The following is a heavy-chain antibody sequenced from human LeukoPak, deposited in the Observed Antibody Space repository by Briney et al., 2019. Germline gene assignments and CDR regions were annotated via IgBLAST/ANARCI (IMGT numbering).Heavy chain of an antibody. Sequence: GSSVKVSCKASGYTFTGYYMHWVRQAPGQGLEWMGWINPNSGGTNYAQKFQGRVTMTRDTSISTAYMELSRLRSDDTAVYYCANSLFLGQARESWFDPWGQGTLVTVSS. CDR2: INPNSGGT. V-gene: IGHV1-2*02. J-gene: IGHJ5*02. CDR3: ANSLFLGQARESWFDP. D-gene: IGHD2-21*01. CDR1: GYTFTGYY.